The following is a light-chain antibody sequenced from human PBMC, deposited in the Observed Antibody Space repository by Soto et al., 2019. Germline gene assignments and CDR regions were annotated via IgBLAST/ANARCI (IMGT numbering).Light chain of an antibody. CDR3: LQYNSYPWT. V-gene: IGKV1-5*03. J-gene: IGKJ1*01. CDR1: HSISSW. Sequence: DIQMTQSPSTLSASVGDRVTITCRASHSISSWLAWYQQKPGKAPKLLIYKASSLESGVPSRFSGSGSGTEFTLTISSLQPDDFATYYFLQYNSYPWTFGQGTKVEIK. CDR2: KAS.